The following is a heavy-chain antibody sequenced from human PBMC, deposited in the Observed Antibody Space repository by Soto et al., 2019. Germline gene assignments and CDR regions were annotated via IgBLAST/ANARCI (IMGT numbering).Heavy chain of an antibody. Sequence: QVQLQESGPGLVKPSQTLSLTCTVSGGSINSGGYYWSWIRQPPGKGLEWIGYIYYNGNTYYNPSLQSRLTISRYTPQNQFYLKLNSVTAADTAVYYCARRIPTAGRFDYWGHGTLVTVSS. CDR3: ARRIPTAGRFDY. V-gene: IGHV4-31*03. J-gene: IGHJ4*01. D-gene: IGHD6-13*01. CDR1: GGSINSGGYY. CDR2: IYYNGNT.